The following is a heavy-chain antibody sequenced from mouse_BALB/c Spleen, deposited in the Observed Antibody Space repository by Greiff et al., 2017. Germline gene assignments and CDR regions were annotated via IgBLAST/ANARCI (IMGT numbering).Heavy chain of an antibody. J-gene: IGHJ2*01. V-gene: IGHV5-6*02. Sequence: EVKLVESGGDLVKPGGSLKLSCAASGFTFSSYGMSWVRQTPDKRLEWVATISSGGSYTYYPDSVKGRFTISRDNAKNTLYLQMSSLKSEDTAMYYCAKRGEPSFDYWGQGTTLTVSS. CDR3: AKRGEPSFDY. CDR2: ISSGGSYT. CDR1: GFTFSSYG.